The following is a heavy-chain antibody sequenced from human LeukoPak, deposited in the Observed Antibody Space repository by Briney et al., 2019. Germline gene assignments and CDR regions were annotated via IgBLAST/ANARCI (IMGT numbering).Heavy chain of an antibody. CDR1: GGSISSYY. CDR2: IYYSGST. CDR3: ARGSRLWFGELTYYFDY. V-gene: IGHV4-59*12. Sequence: SETLSLTCTVSGGSISSYYWSWIRQPPGKGLEWIGYIYYSGSTNYNPSLKSRVTISVDTSKNQFSLKLSSVTAADTAVYYCARGSRLWFGELTYYFDYWGQGTLVTVSS. J-gene: IGHJ4*02. D-gene: IGHD3-10*01.